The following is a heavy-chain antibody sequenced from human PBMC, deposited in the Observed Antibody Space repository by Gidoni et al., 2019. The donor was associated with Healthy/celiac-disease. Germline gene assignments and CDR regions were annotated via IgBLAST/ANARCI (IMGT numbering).Heavy chain of an antibody. Sequence: QVTLKESGPVLVKPTETLTLTCTVSGFSLSNARMGVSWIRQPPGKALEWLAHIFSNDEKSYSTSLKSRLTISKDTSKSQVVLTMTNMDPVDTATYYCARIPQPDSSGYYAIGGAFDIWGQGTMVTVSS. CDR3: ARIPQPDSSGYYAIGGAFDI. J-gene: IGHJ3*02. CDR1: GFSLSNARMG. D-gene: IGHD3-22*01. V-gene: IGHV2-26*01. CDR2: IFSNDEK.